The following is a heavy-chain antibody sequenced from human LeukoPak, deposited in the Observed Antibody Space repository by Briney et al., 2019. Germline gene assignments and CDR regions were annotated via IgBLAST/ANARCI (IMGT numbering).Heavy chain of an antibody. J-gene: IGHJ6*02. CDR3: ARSRRWLRFTYGMDV. D-gene: IGHD5-12*01. CDR2: INLGVSN. V-gene: IGHV4-34*01. CDR1: GGSFSGYY. Sequence: SATPSLTCAVDGGSFSGYYWGWIRQPPGKGLEWIGEINLGVSNNDNPSLKSRVTISVDTSKNQFSLKLSSVTAPDTAVYYCARSRRWLRFTYGMDVWGQGTTVTVSS.